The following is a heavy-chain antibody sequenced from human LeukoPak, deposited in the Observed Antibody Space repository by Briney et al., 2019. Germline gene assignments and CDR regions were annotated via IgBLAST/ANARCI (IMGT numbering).Heavy chain of an antibody. J-gene: IGHJ3*02. CDR1: GFTFSSYT. CDR2: ISSSSVSI. CDR3: ARDNNDYDDAFDI. D-gene: IGHD4-17*01. Sequence: GGSLRLSCAASGFTFSSYTMNWVRQAPGKGLEWVSSISSSSVSIYYADSVKGRFTIFRDNAKNSLFLQMSSLRAEDTAVYYCARDNNDYDDAFDIWGQGTMVTVSS. V-gene: IGHV3-21*04.